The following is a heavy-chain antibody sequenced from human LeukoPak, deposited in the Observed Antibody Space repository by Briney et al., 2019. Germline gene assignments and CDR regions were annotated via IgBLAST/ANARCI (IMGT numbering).Heavy chain of an antibody. CDR1: GFTFSTYG. D-gene: IGHD4-17*01. V-gene: IGHV3-33*01. CDR2: IWYDGSNK. J-gene: IGHJ4*02. Sequence: GGSLRLSCATSGFTFSTYGMHWVRQAPGKGLEWVAVIWYDGSNKYYADSVKGRFTISRDNSKDTLYLQMNSLRAEDTAVYYCARDSSTVTTGAGYWGQGTLVTVSS. CDR3: ARDSSTVTTGAGY.